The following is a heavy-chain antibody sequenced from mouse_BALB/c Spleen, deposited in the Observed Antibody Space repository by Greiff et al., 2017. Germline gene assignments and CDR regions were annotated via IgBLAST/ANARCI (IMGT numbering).Heavy chain of an antibody. CDR3: ARDLGQAMDY. Sequence: VQLLEPGPGLVAPSQSLSLTCTVSGFSLTSYGVHWVRQPPGQGLEWLGVICAGGSTNYNSALMSRLSIIKDNSKSQVFLKMNSLQTDDTAMYYCARDLGQAMDYWGQGTSVTVSS. CDR2: ICAGGST. CDR1: GFSLTSYG. J-gene: IGHJ4*01. V-gene: IGHV2-9*02.